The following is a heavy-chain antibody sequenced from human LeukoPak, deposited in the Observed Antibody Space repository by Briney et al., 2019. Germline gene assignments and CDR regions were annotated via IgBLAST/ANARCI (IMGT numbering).Heavy chain of an antibody. CDR3: ARVVTGTTANWFDP. CDR2: INHSGST. D-gene: IGHD1-7*01. V-gene: IGHV4-34*01. J-gene: IGHJ5*02. Sequence: PSETLSLTFAVYVGSFSGYYWSWIRQAPGKGLEWIGEINHSGSTNYNPSLKSRVTISVDTSKNQFSLKLSSVTAADTAVYYCARVVTGTTANWFDPWGQGTLVTVSS. CDR1: VGSFSGYY.